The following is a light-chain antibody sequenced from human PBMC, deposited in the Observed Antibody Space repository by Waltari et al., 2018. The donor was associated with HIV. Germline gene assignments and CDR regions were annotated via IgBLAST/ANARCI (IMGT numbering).Light chain of an antibody. CDR2: KAS. V-gene: IGKV1-5*03. CDR3: QQYNSDFYT. J-gene: IGKJ2*01. CDR1: QNVDSW. Sequence: IQMTQSPSILSASVGDRITITCRASQNVDSWVAWFQQRPGRAPKLLIYKASTLEYDVPARFSGSGSGTNFTLTINNLHPDDFATYYCQQYNSDFYTFGLGTRLDLK.